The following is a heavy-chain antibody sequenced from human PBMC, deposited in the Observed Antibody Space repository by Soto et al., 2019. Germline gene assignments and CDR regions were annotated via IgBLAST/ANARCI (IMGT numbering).Heavy chain of an antibody. Sequence: SETLSLTCAVHGGSISSSNWWSWVRQPPGKGLEWIGEIYHSGSTNYNPSLKSRATISVDKSKNQFSLNLSSVTAADTAVYYCARNRGYSQGDWGPGTLVTVSS. CDR1: GGSISSSNW. D-gene: IGHD5-18*01. CDR3: ARNRGYSQGD. J-gene: IGHJ4*02. CDR2: IYHSGST. V-gene: IGHV4-4*02.